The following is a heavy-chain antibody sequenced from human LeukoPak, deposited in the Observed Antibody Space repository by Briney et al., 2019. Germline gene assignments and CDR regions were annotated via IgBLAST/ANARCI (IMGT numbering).Heavy chain of an antibody. CDR1: GFTFTSYT. V-gene: IGHV3-23*01. CDR2: VSGSGDAT. J-gene: IGHJ6*02. CDR3: AKTYYYDSSGYSRPPEYYYYGMDV. D-gene: IGHD3-22*01. Sequence: GESLRLSCAASGFTFTSYTMSWVRQAPGKGLEWISAVSGSGDATYYADSVKGRFTISRDNSKNTVYVQMNSLRAEDTAVYYCAKTYYYDSSGYSRPPEYYYYGMDVWGQGTTVTVSS.